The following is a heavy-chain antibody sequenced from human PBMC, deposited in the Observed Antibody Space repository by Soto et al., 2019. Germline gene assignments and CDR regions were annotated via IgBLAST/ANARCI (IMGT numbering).Heavy chain of an antibody. CDR3: AKDVESGWYEAFDY. J-gene: IGHJ4*02. CDR2: IRSFDYRT. CDR1: GFAFSQYG. V-gene: IGHV3-23*01. D-gene: IGHD6-19*01. Sequence: GGALRLSCTASGFAFSQYGMSWVRQAPGKGLEWVSSIRSFDYRTNYADSVKGRFTISRDNAKRTLSLKMNSLRAEDTAVYYCAKDVESGWYEAFDYWGPGTLVTVSS.